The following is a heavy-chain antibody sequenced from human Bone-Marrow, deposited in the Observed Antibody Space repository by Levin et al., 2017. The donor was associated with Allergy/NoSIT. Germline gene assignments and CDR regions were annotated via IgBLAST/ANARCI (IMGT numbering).Heavy chain of an antibody. Sequence: GESLKISCAATGFTFSSYAMSWVRQAPGKGLDWVSAISGSGTSTYYADSVKGRFTISRDNSMTTLYLQMNSLRAEDTAVYYCAKGAGWVAGAVALIWGQGTLVTVSS. CDR1: GFTFSSYA. CDR2: ISGSGTST. CDR3: AKGAGWVAGAVALI. J-gene: IGHJ4*02. V-gene: IGHV3-23*01. D-gene: IGHD6-19*01.